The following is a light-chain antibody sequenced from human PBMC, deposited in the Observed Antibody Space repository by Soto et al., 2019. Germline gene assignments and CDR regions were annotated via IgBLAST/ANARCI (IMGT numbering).Light chain of an antibody. J-gene: IGKJ2*03. CDR3: KKFSNLPYS. CDR1: QSVSSN. Sequence: EKVMTQSPATLSVSPGERATLSCRASQSVSSNLAWYQQKPGQAPRLLLYGASTRATGIPARLSGTGSGTEFTLPISSLQSEDLAVYYCKKFSNLPYSFGPMTKLAIK. V-gene: IGKV3-15*01. CDR2: GAS.